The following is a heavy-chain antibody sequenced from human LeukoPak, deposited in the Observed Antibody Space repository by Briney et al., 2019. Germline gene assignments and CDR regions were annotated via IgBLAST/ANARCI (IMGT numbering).Heavy chain of an antibody. V-gene: IGHV3-30*04. CDR1: GFTFSSYA. CDR3: ARDHGQWETLWYFDY. Sequence: GGSLRLSCAASGFTFSSYAMHWVRQAPGKGLEWEAVISYDGSNKYYADSVKGRFTISRDNSKNTLYLQMNSLRAEDTAVYYCARDHGQWETLWYFDYWGQGTLVTVSS. J-gene: IGHJ4*02. CDR2: ISYDGSNK. D-gene: IGHD1-26*01.